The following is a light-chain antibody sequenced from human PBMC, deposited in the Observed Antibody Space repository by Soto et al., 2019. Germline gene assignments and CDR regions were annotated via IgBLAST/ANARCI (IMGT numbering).Light chain of an antibody. Sequence: EMVMTQSPATLSVSPGERATLSCRASQNVNSNLAWYQQKPGQAPRLLIYGASTRATGIPARFSGSGSGTEFTLTISSLQSEDFAVYYCQQYNEWPFTFGHGTKVDIK. V-gene: IGKV3-15*01. CDR1: QNVNSN. CDR2: GAS. J-gene: IGKJ3*01. CDR3: QQYNEWPFT.